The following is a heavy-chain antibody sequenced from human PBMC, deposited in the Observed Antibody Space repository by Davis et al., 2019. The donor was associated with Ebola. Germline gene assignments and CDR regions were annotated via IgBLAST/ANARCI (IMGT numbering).Heavy chain of an antibody. CDR1: GNSFNSHW. Sequence: GESLKIPCKDPGNSFNSHWIGWVRQMPGTGLEWMGLIYTGDSETRYSPSFRGQVTIPADKSTRTAYLQWGSLKDSDPAMYYCARGAGDGDYVDYWGQGTLVTVSS. CDR3: ARGAGDGDYVDY. CDR2: IYTGDSET. J-gene: IGHJ4*02. D-gene: IGHD4-17*01. V-gene: IGHV5-51*01.